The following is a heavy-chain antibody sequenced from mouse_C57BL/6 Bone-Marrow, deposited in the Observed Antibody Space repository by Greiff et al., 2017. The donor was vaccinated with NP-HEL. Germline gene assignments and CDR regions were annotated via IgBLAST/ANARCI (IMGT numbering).Heavy chain of an antibody. J-gene: IGHJ4*01. V-gene: IGHV5-4*01. Sequence: EVKLVESGGGLVKPGGSLKLSCADSGFTFSSYAMSWVRQTPETRLEWVATLSDGGSYTYYPDNVKGRFTISRDNAKINLYLQMSHLKSEDTAVYYCAKDYTGYYAMDYWGQGTSVTVSS. CDR2: LSDGGSYT. CDR1: GFTFSSYA. CDR3: AKDYTGYYAMDY.